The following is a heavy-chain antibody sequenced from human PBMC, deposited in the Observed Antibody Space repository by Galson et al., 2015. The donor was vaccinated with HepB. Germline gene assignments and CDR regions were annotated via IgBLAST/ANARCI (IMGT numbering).Heavy chain of an antibody. CDR3: AKDPAGTRRKPYYFDY. Sequence: SLRLSCAASGFTFSSYGMHWVRQAPGKGLEWVAIIRYDGSNKYYADSVKGRFTISRDNSKNTLYLQMNSLRAEDTAVYYCAKDPAGTRRKPYYFDYWGQGTLVTVSS. J-gene: IGHJ4*02. CDR2: IRYDGSNK. D-gene: IGHD3-10*01. V-gene: IGHV3-30*02. CDR1: GFTFSSYG.